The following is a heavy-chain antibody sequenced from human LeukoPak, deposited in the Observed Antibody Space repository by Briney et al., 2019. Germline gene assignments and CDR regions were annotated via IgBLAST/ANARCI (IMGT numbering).Heavy chain of an antibody. CDR1: GFTFSNAW. CDR2: IKSKTDGGTT. J-gene: IGHJ4*02. V-gene: IGHV3-15*01. Sequence: GGSLRLSCAASGFTFSNAWMSWVRQAPGKGLEWVGRIKSKTDGGTTDYAAPMKGRFTISRDDSKNTLYLQMNSLKTEDTAVYYCTTLRFLQWPGYDYWGQGTLVTVSS. CDR3: TTLRFLQWPGYDY. D-gene: IGHD3-3*01.